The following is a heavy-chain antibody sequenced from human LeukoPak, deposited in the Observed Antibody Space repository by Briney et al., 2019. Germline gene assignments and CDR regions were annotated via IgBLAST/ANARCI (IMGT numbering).Heavy chain of an antibody. D-gene: IGHD2-8*01. CDR3: ARAGCTNGVCYTGFDY. J-gene: IGHJ4*02. CDR1: GYTFTGYY. V-gene: IGHV1-2*02. Sequence: GASVKVSCKASGYTFTGYYMHWVRQALGQGLEWMGWINPNSGGTNYAQKFQGRVTMTRDTSISTAYMELSRLRSDDTAVYYCARAGCTNGVCYTGFDYWGQGTLVTVSS. CDR2: INPNSGGT.